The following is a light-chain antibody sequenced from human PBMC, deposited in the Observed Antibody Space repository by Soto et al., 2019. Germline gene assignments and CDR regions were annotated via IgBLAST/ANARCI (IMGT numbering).Light chain of an antibody. J-gene: IGKJ5*01. V-gene: IGKV1-9*01. CDR3: QQLHSYPIT. CDR1: QSLLHSNGYNY. Sequence: TQSPLSLPVTPGEPASISCRSSQSLLHSNGYNYIAWYQQKPGKAPTLLIYGASTLQSGVPSRFRGSESGAVFTLTISSLQPEDFATYYCQQLHSYPITFGQGTRLEIK. CDR2: GAS.